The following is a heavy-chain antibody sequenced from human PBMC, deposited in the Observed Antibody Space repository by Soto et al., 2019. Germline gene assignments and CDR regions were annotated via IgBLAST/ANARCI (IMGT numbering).Heavy chain of an antibody. CDR3: ARQFTTVTTWDY. D-gene: IGHD4-17*01. CDR1: GFTFSSYW. V-gene: IGHV3-74*01. Sequence: EVQLVESGGGLVQPGGSLRLSCAASGFTFSSYWMHWVRQAPGKGLVWVSRINSDGSTTTYADSVKGRFTISRDNAKNTLYLQMNSLRSEDTAVYYCARQFTTVTTWDYWGQGTLVTVSS. J-gene: IGHJ4*02. CDR2: INSDGSTT.